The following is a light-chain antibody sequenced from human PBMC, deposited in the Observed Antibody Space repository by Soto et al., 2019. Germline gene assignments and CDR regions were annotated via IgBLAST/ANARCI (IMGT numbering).Light chain of an antibody. V-gene: IGKV2-28*01. J-gene: IGKJ4*01. CDR2: LGS. Sequence: DIVMTQSPLSLPVTPGEPASISCRSSQSLLHRNGHNYLDWYLQKPGQSPQLLMYLGSIRASGVPDRFRGSGSGTDFTLKISRVEAEDVGVYYCMQALQTPLTFGGGTKVEIK. CDR3: MQALQTPLT. CDR1: QSLLHRNGHNY.